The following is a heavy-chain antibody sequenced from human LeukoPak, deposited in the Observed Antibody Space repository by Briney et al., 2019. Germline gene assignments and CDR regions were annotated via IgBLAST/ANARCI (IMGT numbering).Heavy chain of an antibody. CDR1: GGSTSSYY. CDR2: IYTSGST. CDR3: ARVGGGCDCSSTSCCYYYGMDV. V-gene: IGHV4-4*07. Sequence: SETLSLTCTVSGGSTSSYYWSWIRQPAGKGLEWIGRIYTSGSTNYNPSLKSRVTMSVDTSKNQFSLKLSSVTAADTAVYYCARVGGGCDCSSTSCCYYYGMDVWGQGTTVTVSS. J-gene: IGHJ6*02. D-gene: IGHD2-2*01.